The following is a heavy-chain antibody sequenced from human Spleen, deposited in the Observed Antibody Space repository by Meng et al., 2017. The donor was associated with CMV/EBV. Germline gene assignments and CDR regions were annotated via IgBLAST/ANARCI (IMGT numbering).Heavy chain of an antibody. J-gene: IGHJ6*02. CDR3: ARERTIVGALGYYYYGMDV. CDR2: IDNDGDT. Sequence: GESLKISCAASGFTFSSYDMHWVRQAPGKGLEWVSTIDNDGDTYYSGSVKGRFTISREDVKNSLYLQMNSLRAEDTAVYYCARERTIVGALGYYYYGMDVWGQGTTVTVSS. V-gene: IGHV3-13*01. D-gene: IGHD1-26*01. CDR1: GFTFSSYD.